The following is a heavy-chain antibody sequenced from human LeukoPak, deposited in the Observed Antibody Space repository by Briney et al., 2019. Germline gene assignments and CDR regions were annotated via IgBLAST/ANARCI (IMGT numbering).Heavy chain of an antibody. V-gene: IGHV1-8*01. Sequence: GASVKVSCKASGYTFTSYDINWVRQATGQGLEWMGWMNPNSGNTGYAQKFQGRVTMTRNTSISTAYMELSSLRSEDTAVYYCARGFEKVNMVVVVPAATKSHYYYYGMDVWGQGTTVTVPS. CDR3: ARGFEKVNMVVVVPAATKSHYYYYGMDV. J-gene: IGHJ6*02. D-gene: IGHD2-2*01. CDR1: GYTFTSYD. CDR2: MNPNSGNT.